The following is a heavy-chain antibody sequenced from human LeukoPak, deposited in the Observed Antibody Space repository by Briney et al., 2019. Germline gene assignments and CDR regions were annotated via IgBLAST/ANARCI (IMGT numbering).Heavy chain of an antibody. V-gene: IGHV3-7*01. J-gene: IGHJ4*02. CDR2: IKQDGSEK. Sequence: GGSLRLSCAASGFTFSSYWMSWVRQAPGKGLEWVANIKQDGSEKYYVDSVKGRFTISRDNAKNSLYLQMNSLRAEDTAVYYCARDHYYGSGSCNYWGQGTLVTVSS. CDR3: ARDHYYGSGSCNY. CDR1: GFTFSSYW. D-gene: IGHD3-10*01.